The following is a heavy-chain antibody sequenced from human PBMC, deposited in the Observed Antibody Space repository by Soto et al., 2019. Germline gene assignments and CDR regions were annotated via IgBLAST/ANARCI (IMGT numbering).Heavy chain of an antibody. CDR1: GFTFTTCA. CDR3: AIEPSSRCWDIFGY. J-gene: IGHJ4*02. CDR2: ITGSGSGR. Sequence: EVQLLESGGGLVQPGGSLRLSCAASGFTFTTCAMSWVRQAPGKGLEWVSTITGSGSGRYYADSVKGRVTISRDNSKNTLQVQTCSLRAQCTAVYYCAIEPSSRCWDIFGYWGQATRVTVSS. D-gene: IGHD6-13*01. V-gene: IGHV3-23*01.